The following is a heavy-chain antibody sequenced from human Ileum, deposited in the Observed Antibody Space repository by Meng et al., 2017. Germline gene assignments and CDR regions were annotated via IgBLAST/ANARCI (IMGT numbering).Heavy chain of an antibody. J-gene: IGHJ4*02. V-gene: IGHV3-74*01. CDR2: INSDGSTT. CDR1: GSTFSSYW. CDR3: ATGGSGYFNY. Sequence: VHVWDSGGDLGQLGGPLRLSCAAYGSTFSSYWMHWFRKAPGKGLVWVSRINSDGSTTNYADSLKGRFTISRDNAKNTLYLQMNSLRAEDTAVYYCATGGSGYFNYWGQGTLVTVSS. D-gene: IGHD3-3*01.